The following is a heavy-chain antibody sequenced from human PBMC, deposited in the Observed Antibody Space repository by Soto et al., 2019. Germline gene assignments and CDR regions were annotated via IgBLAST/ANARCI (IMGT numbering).Heavy chain of an antibody. CDR1: GGSIGSYY. V-gene: IGHV4-59*01. CDR2: IYYSGST. Sequence: QVQLQESGPGLVKPSETLSLTCTVSGGSIGSYYWSWLRQPPGKGLEWIGHIYYSGSTKYSPSLKRRVTISXXTXKXXFSLKLNSVTAADTAVYYCARGDGCGGNCFYGMDVWGQGTTVTVSS. D-gene: IGHD2-21*01. CDR3: ARGDGCGGNCFYGMDV. J-gene: IGHJ6*02.